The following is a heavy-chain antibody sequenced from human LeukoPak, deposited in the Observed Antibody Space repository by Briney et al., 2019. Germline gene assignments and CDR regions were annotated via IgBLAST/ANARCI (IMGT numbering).Heavy chain of an antibody. Sequence: PSETLSLTCAVYGGSFSGYYWSWIRQPPGKGLEWIGEINHSGSTNYNPSLKSRVTISVDTSKNQFSLKLSSVTAADTAVYYCARGGGYYYGSGRKFDYWGQGTLVTVSS. CDR3: ARGGGYYYGSGRKFDY. CDR1: GGSFSGYY. J-gene: IGHJ4*02. D-gene: IGHD3-10*01. V-gene: IGHV4-34*01. CDR2: INHSGST.